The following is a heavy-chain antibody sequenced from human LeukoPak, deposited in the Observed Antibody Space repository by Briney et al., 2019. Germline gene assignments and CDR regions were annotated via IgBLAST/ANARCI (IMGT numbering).Heavy chain of an antibody. J-gene: IGHJ4*02. CDR3: ARDIAAAGKPYYFDY. CDR1: GFTFSSYW. D-gene: IGHD6-13*01. CDR2: IKQDGSEK. Sequence: GSLRLSCAASGFTFSSYWMSWVRQAPGKGLEWVANIKQDGSEKYYVDSVKGRFTISRDNAENSLYLQMNSLRAEDTAVYYCARDIAAAGKPYYFDYWGQGTLVTVSS. V-gene: IGHV3-7*01.